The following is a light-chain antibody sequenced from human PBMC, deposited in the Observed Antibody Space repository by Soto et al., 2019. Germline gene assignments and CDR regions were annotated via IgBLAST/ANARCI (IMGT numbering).Light chain of an antibody. Sequence: EIVLTQSPGTLSLSPGEGATLSCWASQSVPSNYLAWFQQRPGQAPRLLMYVASSRATGIPDRFRGSGSGTCFTLTISRLEPDDFAVYYCQQYGDSSRTFGQGTKVDIK. V-gene: IGKV3-20*01. CDR2: VAS. CDR3: QQYGDSSRT. J-gene: IGKJ1*01. CDR1: QSVPSNY.